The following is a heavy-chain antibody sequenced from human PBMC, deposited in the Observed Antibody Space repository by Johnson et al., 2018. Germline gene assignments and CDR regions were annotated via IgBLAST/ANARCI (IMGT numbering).Heavy chain of an antibody. CDR1: GFTFSRYS. CDR2: ISGSGENT. J-gene: IGHJ4*02. CDR3: AKRDDTGGYLYFLDY. D-gene: IGHD3-22*01. V-gene: IGHV3-23*01. Sequence: EVQLLESGGGVVQPGRSLRLSCAASGFTFSRYSMSWVRQAPGKGLERVSSISGSGENTYYADSAKGRFTISRDNSKNTLYLQMHSLRAEDTAIFYCAKRDDTGGYLYFLDYWGQGTLVTVSS.